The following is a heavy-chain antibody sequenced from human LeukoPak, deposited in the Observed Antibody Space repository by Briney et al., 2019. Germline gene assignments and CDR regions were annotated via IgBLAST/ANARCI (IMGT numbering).Heavy chain of an antibody. D-gene: IGHD3-22*01. J-gene: IGHJ3*02. Sequence: GGSLRLSCAASGFTFRDYFINWIRQAPGQGLEWVAYTNTAGNTRYYADSMKGRFTISTDNAKNSLYLQMNTLRAEDTAVYYCARATYDSSAVDAFDIWGQGTMVTVSP. CDR1: GFTFRDYF. CDR3: ARATYDSSAVDAFDI. V-gene: IGHV3-11*01. CDR2: TNTAGNTR.